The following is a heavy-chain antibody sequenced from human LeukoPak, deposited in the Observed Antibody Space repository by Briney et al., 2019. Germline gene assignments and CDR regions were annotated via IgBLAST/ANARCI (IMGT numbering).Heavy chain of an antibody. V-gene: IGHV3-7*01. CDR2: INQGGRDK. CDR3: TRDRSRAEDD. Sequence: GGSLRLSCAASGFTFSGHWMSWVLQAPGKGLEWVANINQGGRDKYYVDSVKSRFTISRDNANNLLYLQMNSLRGEDTAVYYCTRDRSRAEDDWGQGTLVTVSS. D-gene: IGHD1-14*01. CDR1: GFTFSGHW. J-gene: IGHJ4*02.